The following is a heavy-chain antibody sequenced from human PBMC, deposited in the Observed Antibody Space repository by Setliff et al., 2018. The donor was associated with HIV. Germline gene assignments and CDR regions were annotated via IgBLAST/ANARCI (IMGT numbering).Heavy chain of an antibody. D-gene: IGHD3-10*01. V-gene: IGHV4-39*01. CDR2: IYYSGTT. Sequence: PSETLSLTCTVSGVSGGSISSHYWSWIRQPPGKGLEWIASIYYSGTTYYNPSLKSRVTISVDTSKKQFSLKLRSVTAADTAVYYCARSSYYGSGSYTDYWGQGTLVTVSS. CDR3: ARSSYYGSGSYTDY. J-gene: IGHJ4*02. CDR1: GVSGGSISSHY.